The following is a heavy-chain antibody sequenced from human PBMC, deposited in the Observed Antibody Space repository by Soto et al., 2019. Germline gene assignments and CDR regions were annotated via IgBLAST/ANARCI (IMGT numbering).Heavy chain of an antibody. CDR3: AKSSLYCTNGVCYSFDY. V-gene: IGHV3-48*02. J-gene: IGHJ4*02. CDR1: GFTFSSYS. CDR2: ISSSSSTI. D-gene: IGHD2-8*01. Sequence: SGGSLRLSCAASGFTFSSYSMNWVRQAPGKGLEWVSYISSSSSTIYYADSVKGRFTISRDNAKNSLYLQMNSLRDEDTAVYYCAKSSLYCTNGVCYSFDYWGQGTLVTVSS.